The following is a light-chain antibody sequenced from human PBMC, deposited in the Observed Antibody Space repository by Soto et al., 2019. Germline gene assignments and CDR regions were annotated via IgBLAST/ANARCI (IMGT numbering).Light chain of an antibody. CDR1: QSVSNN. CDR3: QQYNNWWT. V-gene: IGKV3-15*01. Sequence: EIVMTQSPATLSVSPGERATLSCRASQSVSNNLAWYQKKPGQAPRLLIYGASTMATGIPARFSGSGSGTEFTLTISILQSEDFAVYYCQQYNNWWTFGQGTKVEIK. J-gene: IGKJ1*01. CDR2: GAS.